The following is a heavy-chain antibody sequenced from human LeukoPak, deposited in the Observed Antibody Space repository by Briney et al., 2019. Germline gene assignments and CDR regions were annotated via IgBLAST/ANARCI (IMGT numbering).Heavy chain of an antibody. Sequence: SVKVSCKASGFTFTSSAVQWVRQARGQRLEWIGWIVVGSGNTNYAQKFQERVTITRDMSTSTAYMELSSLRSEDTAVYYCAAFTMIRGTVAFDIWGQGTMVTVSS. J-gene: IGHJ3*02. CDR1: GFTFTSSA. V-gene: IGHV1-58*01. D-gene: IGHD3-22*01. CDR2: IVVGSGNT. CDR3: AAFTMIRGTVAFDI.